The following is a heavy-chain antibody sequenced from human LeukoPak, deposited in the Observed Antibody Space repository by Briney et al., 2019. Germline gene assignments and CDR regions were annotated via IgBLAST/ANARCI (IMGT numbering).Heavy chain of an antibody. CDR2: IYYSGST. CDR3: ARGAAVIDY. Sequence: SETLSLTCIVSGGSISSYYWSWIRQPPGKGLEWIGYIYYSGSTNYNPSLKSRVTISVDTSKNQFSLKLSSVTAADTAVYYCARGAAVIDYWGQGTLVTVSS. D-gene: IGHD6-13*01. V-gene: IGHV4-59*01. CDR1: GGSISSYY. J-gene: IGHJ4*02.